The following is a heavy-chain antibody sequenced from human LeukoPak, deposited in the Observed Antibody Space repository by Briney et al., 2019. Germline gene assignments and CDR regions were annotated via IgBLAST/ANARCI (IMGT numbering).Heavy chain of an antibody. J-gene: IGHJ4*02. V-gene: IGHV3-23*01. CDR2: ISGSGGNT. CDR3: AKEIGAAIYFDY. CDR1: GFTFSSYA. Sequence: GGSLRLSCAASGFTFSSYAMSWVRQAPGKGLEWVSSISGSGGNTNYADSVKGRITIDRDKSKNTAYLRMNSLRVEDTAVYYCAKEIGAAIYFDYWSQGTLVTVSS. D-gene: IGHD6-25*01.